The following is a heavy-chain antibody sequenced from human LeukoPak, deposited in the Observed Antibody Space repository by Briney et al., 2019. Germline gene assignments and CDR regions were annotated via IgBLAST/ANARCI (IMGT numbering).Heavy chain of an antibody. CDR3: TREVGTLDY. V-gene: IGHV3-23*01. Sequence: GGSLRLSCVVSGFTFSSYAMSWVRQAPGKGLEWVLAISGSGGSTYYADSVKGRFTISRDNAKNSLYLQMNSLRAEDTAVYYCTREVGTLDYWGQGTLVTVSS. CDR1: GFTFSSYA. CDR2: ISGSGGST. J-gene: IGHJ4*02. D-gene: IGHD6-13*01.